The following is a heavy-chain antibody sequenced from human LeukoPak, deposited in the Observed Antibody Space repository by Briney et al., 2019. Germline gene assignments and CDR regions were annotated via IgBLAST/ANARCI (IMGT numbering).Heavy chain of an antibody. J-gene: IGHJ4*02. CDR2: IYYSGST. CDR3: ARTMVRGVIVDY. V-gene: IGHV4-39*07. D-gene: IGHD3-10*01. Sequence: SETLSLTCTVSGGSISSSSYYWGWIRQPPGKGLEWIGSIYYSGSTYYNPFLKSRVTISVDTSKNQFSLKLSSVTAADTAVYYCARTMVRGVIVDYWGQGTLVTVSS. CDR1: GGSISSSSYY.